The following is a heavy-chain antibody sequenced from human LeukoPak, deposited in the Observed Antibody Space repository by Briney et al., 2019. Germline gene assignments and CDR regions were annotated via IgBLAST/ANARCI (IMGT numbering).Heavy chain of an antibody. CDR1: GYTFTGYY. CDR2: INPNSGGT. Sequence: ASVKVSCKASGYTFTGYYMHWVRQAPGQGLEWMGWINPNSGGTNYAQRFQGRVTMTRDTSISTVYMELSRLTSDDTAVYYCARGDGSGRYCIEYWGQGTLVAVAS. J-gene: IGHJ4*02. CDR3: ARGDGSGRYCIEY. V-gene: IGHV1-2*02. D-gene: IGHD3-10*01.